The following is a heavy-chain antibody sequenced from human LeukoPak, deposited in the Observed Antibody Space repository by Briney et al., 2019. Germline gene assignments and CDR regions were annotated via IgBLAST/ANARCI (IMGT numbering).Heavy chain of an antibody. CDR1: GGSISSGSYY. V-gene: IGHV4-39*01. CDR3: ARLYSGTRPPDY. Sequence: TSETLSLTCTVSGGSISSGSYYWGWIRQPPGKGLEWIGSIYYSGSTYYNPSLKSRVTISVDTSKNQFSLKLSSVTAADTAVYYCARLYSGTRPPDYWGQGTLVTVSS. CDR2: IYYSGST. D-gene: IGHD3-10*01. J-gene: IGHJ4*02.